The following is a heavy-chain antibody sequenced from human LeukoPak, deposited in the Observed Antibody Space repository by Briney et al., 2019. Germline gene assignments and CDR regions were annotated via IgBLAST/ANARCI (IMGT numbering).Heavy chain of an antibody. CDR3: ASGYCSSTSCSPFDY. D-gene: IGHD2-2*03. CDR2: IKQDGSEK. J-gene: IGHJ4*02. CDR1: GFTFSSYW. V-gene: IGHV3-7*01. Sequence: PGGFLRLSCAASGFTFSSYWMSWVRQAPGKGLEWVANIKQDGSEKYYVDSVKGRFTISRDNAKNSLYLQMNSLRAEDTAVYYCASGYCSSTSCSPFDYWGQGTLVTVSS.